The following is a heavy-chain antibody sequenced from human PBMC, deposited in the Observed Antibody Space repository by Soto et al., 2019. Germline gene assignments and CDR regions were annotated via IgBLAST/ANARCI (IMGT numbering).Heavy chain of an antibody. CDR1: GGSISSYY. Sequence: ETLSLTCTVSGGSISSYYWSWIRQPPGKGLEWIGYIYYSGSTNYNPSLKSRVTISVDTSKNQFSLKLSSVTAADTAVYYCARVGYYYDSSGYYWFDPWGQGTLVTVS. J-gene: IGHJ5*02. CDR3: ARVGYYYDSSGYYWFDP. V-gene: IGHV4-59*01. CDR2: IYYSGST. D-gene: IGHD3-22*01.